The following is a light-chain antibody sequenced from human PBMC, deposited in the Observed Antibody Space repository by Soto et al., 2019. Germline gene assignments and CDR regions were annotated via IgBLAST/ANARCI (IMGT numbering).Light chain of an antibody. V-gene: IGKV1-17*03. CDR1: QGISNY. CDR3: LRHDLYPWT. J-gene: IGKJ1*01. Sequence: IQMTQSPSAISPSVGDRVKITCRESQGISNYLAWFQMTPGKVPKRRMYADSTLQSVVTSRVSGMVAWTEFTRTISSLEPEDLATYYGLRHDLYPWTFGQGTKVDIK. CDR2: ADS.